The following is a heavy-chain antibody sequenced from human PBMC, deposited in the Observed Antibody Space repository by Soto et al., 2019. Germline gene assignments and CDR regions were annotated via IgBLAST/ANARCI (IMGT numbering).Heavy chain of an antibody. Sequence: QVQLVESGGGVVQPGRSLRLSCVASGFTFSSYAMHWVRQAPGKGLEWVALISYDGSHKYYADSVKGRFTISRDNSKNILYLHLNILRAEDTAVYYCARDGAGVTWEEYFHHWGQGTLVTVSS. J-gene: IGHJ1*01. CDR2: ISYDGSHK. D-gene: IGHD1-26*01. V-gene: IGHV3-30-3*01. CDR1: GFTFSSYA. CDR3: ARDGAGVTWEEYFHH.